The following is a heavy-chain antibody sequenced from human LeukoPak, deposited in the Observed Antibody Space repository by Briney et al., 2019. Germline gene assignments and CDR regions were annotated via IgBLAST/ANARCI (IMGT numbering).Heavy chain of an antibody. Sequence: SETLSLTCNVSRGSMSDYFWSWIRQSPGKGLEWIGYIYYTGTTNSNPSLKSRVTISVDTFNNQFSLNLSSLTAADTAVYFCAGGQDPNAVRFVSWGQGTLVTVSS. J-gene: IGHJ5*01. CDR1: RGSMSDYF. V-gene: IGHV4-59*01. D-gene: IGHD2/OR15-2a*01. CDR3: AGGQDPNAVRFVS. CDR2: IYYTGTT.